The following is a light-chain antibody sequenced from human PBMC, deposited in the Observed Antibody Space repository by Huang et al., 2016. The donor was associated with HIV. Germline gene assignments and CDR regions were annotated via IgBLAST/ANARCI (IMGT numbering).Light chain of an antibody. CDR1: RSVNRSY. CDR2: GTS. CDR3: QEYGSS. Sequence: EIVLTQSPGTLSLSPGERATLSCRASRSVNRSYLAWYQQKPGQAPRLLIYGTSSRATGSPDRFSGSGSGTDFTLTIRRLEPEDFAVYYCQEYGSSFGQGTQVEIK. V-gene: IGKV3-20*01. J-gene: IGKJ1*01.